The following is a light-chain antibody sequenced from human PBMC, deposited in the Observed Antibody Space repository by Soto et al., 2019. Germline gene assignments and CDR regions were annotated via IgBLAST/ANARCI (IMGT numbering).Light chain of an antibody. CDR3: QHYNGYPLT. CDR2: KAS. Sequence: DIEMTQSPFTLSASVGDRVTITCRASQSISANLAWYQQKPGKTPNLLIYKASTLQSGVPSRFSGSGFGTEFTLTVNGLRPDDFATYFCQHYNGYPLTFGGGTKVEIK. J-gene: IGKJ4*01. CDR1: QSISAN. V-gene: IGKV1-5*03.